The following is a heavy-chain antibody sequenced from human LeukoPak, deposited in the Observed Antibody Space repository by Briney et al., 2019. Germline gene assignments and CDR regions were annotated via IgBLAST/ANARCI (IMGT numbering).Heavy chain of an antibody. CDR1: GGSISSSSYY. Sequence: SETLSLTCTVSGGSISSSSYYWGWIRQPPGKGLEWIGSIYYSGSTYYNPSLKSRVTISVDTSKNQFSLKLSSVTAADTAVYFCAREGPWGVTIVTMGAFDIWGQGTMVTVSS. CDR2: IYYSGST. D-gene: IGHD3-10*01. V-gene: IGHV4-39*07. CDR3: AREGPWGVTIVTMGAFDI. J-gene: IGHJ3*02.